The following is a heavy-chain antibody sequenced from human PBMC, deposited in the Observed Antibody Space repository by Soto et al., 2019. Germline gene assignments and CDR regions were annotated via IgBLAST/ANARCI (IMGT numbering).Heavy chain of an antibody. CDR2: IYWDDDK. CDR3: AHRLSHTYYDFWSGSTPRYNWFDP. V-gene: IGHV2-5*02. D-gene: IGHD3-3*01. CDR1: GFSLSTSGVG. J-gene: IGHJ5*02. Sequence: GSGPTLVNPTQTLTLTCTFSGFSLSTSGVGVGWIRQPPGKALEWLALIYWDDDKRYSPSLKSRLTITKDTSKNQVVLTMTNMDPVDTATYYCAHRLSHTYYDFWSGSTPRYNWFDPWGQGTLVTVS.